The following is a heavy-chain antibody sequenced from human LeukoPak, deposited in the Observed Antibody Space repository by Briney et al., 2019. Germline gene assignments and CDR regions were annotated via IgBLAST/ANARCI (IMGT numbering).Heavy chain of an antibody. Sequence: SETLSLTCAVYGGSFSGYYWSWIRQPPGKGLEWIGEINCSGSTNYNPSLKSRVTISVDTSKNQFSLKLSSVTAADTAVYYCARGDSVFGYGTFDYWGQGTLVTVSS. D-gene: IGHD5-18*01. J-gene: IGHJ4*02. V-gene: IGHV4-34*01. CDR3: ARGDSVFGYGTFDY. CDR1: GGSFSGYY. CDR2: INCSGST.